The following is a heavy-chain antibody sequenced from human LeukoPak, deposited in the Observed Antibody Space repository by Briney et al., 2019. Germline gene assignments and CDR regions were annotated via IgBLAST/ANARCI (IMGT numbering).Heavy chain of an antibody. CDR1: GFTFSSYA. Sequence: GGSLRLSCSASGFTFSSYARSWVRQAPGKGLEWVSAISGSGGSTYYADSVKGRFTISRDNSKNTLYLQMNSMRAEDTAVYYCAKDHWGYYYYMDVWGKGTTVTVSS. V-gene: IGHV3-23*01. CDR2: ISGSGGST. J-gene: IGHJ6*03. D-gene: IGHD7-27*01. CDR3: AKDHWGYYYYMDV.